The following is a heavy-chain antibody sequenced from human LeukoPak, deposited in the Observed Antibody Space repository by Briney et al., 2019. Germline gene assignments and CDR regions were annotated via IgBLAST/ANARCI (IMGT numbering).Heavy chain of an antibody. V-gene: IGHV3-11*03. CDR1: GFTFSDYY. Sequence: PGGSLRLSCAASGFTFSDYYMNWIRQAPGKGLEWLSYISSSSSYTNYADSVKGRFTISRDNSKNTLYLQMNSLRAEDTAIYYCAKTNGGATGYFHHWGQGTLVTVSS. J-gene: IGHJ1*01. D-gene: IGHD3-16*01. CDR3: AKTNGGATGYFHH. CDR2: ISSSSSYT.